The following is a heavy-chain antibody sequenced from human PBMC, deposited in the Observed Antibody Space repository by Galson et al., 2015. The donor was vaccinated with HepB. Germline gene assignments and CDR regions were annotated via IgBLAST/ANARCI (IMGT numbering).Heavy chain of an antibody. CDR2: IDPNSGDT. D-gene: IGHD3-10*01. CDR3: ARGASLRLLRGVIDP. V-gene: IGHV1-2*06. CDR1: GYTFTGYY. Sequence: SVKVSCKASGYTFTGYYLHWVRRTPGQGLEWMGRIDPNSGDTKYAQKSQGRVTLTRDTSITTIFLELRRLRFDDTAAYYCARGASLRLLRGVIDPWGQGTLITVSS. J-gene: IGHJ5*02.